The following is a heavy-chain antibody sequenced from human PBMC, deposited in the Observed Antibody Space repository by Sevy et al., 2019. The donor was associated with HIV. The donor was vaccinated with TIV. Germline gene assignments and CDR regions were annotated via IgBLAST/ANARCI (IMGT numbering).Heavy chain of an antibody. CDR3: AKVSSAYDFREDAFDF. V-gene: IGHV3-23*01. CDR1: GFTFSNFV. CDR2: ISGSGGGT. Sequence: GGSLRLSCAASGFTFSNFVMSWVRQAPGKGLEWVSAISGSGGGTYYADSVKGRHTISRDNFKNTIDLQMDSLRAEDTAIYYCAKVSSAYDFREDAFDFWGQGTTVTVSS. J-gene: IGHJ3*01. D-gene: IGHD6-19*01.